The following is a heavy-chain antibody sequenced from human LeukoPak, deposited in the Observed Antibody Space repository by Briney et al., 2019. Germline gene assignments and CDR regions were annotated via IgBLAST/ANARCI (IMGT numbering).Heavy chain of an antibody. Sequence: SETLSLTCTVSGGPIDSSSYYWGWIRQPPGKGLEWIGSIYYTGRNYYNPSLKGRVTIAVDTSKNQFSLKLSSVTAADTAVYYCARPEYSGSYTYWGQETLVTVSS. V-gene: IGHV4-39*01. CDR1: GGPIDSSSYY. D-gene: IGHD1-26*01. J-gene: IGHJ4*02. CDR2: IYYTGRN. CDR3: ARPEYSGSYTY.